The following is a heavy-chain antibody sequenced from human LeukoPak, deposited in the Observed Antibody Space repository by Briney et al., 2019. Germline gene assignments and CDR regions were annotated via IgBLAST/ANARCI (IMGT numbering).Heavy chain of an antibody. V-gene: IGHV4-34*01. D-gene: IGHD2-21*01. CDR3: ARLNIAGGFDY. J-gene: IGHJ4*02. CDR2: INHSGST. CDR1: GGSFSGYY. Sequence: PSETLSLTCAVYGGSFSGYYWSWIRQPPGKGLEWIGEINHSGSTNYNPSLKSRVTISVDTSKNQFSLKLSSVTAADLAMYYCARLNIAGGFDYWGQGTLVTVSS.